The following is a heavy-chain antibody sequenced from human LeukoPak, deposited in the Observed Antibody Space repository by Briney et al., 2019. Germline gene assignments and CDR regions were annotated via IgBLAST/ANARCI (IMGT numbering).Heavy chain of an antibody. CDR3: VKDQWQGYFDWSQSYSGAFDI. D-gene: IGHD3-9*01. CDR1: GFTFSDYG. V-gene: IGHV3-30*02. J-gene: IGHJ3*02. Sequence: GGSLRLSCAASGFTFSDYGMHWVRQAPGKGLEWVAFIRNDGSYEYYPDSVKGRFTISRDNSKNTLYLQMNSLRAEDTAVYYCVKDQWQGYFDWSQSYSGAFDIWGQGTMVTVSS. CDR2: IRNDGSYE.